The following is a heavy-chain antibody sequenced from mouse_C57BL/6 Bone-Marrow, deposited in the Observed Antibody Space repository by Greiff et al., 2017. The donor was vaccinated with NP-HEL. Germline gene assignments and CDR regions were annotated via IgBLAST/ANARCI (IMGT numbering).Heavy chain of an antibody. J-gene: IGHJ3*01. V-gene: IGHV1-64*01. D-gene: IGHD1-1*01. CDR1: GYTFTSYW. Sequence: QVQLQQPGAELVKPGASVKLSCKASGYTFTSYWMHWVKQRPGQGLEWIGMIHPNSGSTNYNEKFKSKATLTVDKSSSTAYMQLSSLTYEDAAVYYCARYGSSYGFAYWGQGTLVTVSA. CDR2: IHPNSGST. CDR3: ARYGSSYGFAY.